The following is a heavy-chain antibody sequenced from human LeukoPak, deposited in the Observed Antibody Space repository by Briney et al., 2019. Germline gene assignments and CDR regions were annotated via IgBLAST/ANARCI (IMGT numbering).Heavy chain of an antibody. J-gene: IGHJ6*04. D-gene: IGHD3-16*01. CDR1: GYTFTGYY. CDR2: INPNSGGT. V-gene: IGHV1-2*02. Sequence: ASVKVSCKASGYTFTGYYMHWVRQAPGQGLEWMGWINPNSGGTNYAQKFQGRVTMTRDTSISTAYMELSRLRSDDTAVYYCARDKAQLWLFSYYYYGRDVGGKGTTVTVSS. CDR3: ARDKAQLWLFSYYYYGRDV.